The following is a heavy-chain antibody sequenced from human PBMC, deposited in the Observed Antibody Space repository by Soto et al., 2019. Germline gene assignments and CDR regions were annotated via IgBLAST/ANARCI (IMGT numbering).Heavy chain of an antibody. CDR3: AIATPAAGLFDY. J-gene: IGHJ4*02. CDR1: GGSISTNNW. D-gene: IGHD6-13*01. V-gene: IGHV4-4*02. Sequence: SETLSLTCAVSGGSISTNNWWSWVRQPPGKGLEWIGEIYHSGTTNYDPSLKSRVTMSVDKSNNQISLKLRSVTAADTAVYSCAIATPAAGLFDYWGQGTLVTAPQ. CDR2: IYHSGTT.